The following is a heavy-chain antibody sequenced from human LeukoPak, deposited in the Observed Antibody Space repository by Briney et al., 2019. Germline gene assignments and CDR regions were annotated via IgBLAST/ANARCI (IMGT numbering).Heavy chain of an antibody. V-gene: IGHV3-30*03. CDR2: ISLNGGDT. J-gene: IGHJ4*02. CDR3: ARDPTTRSNRAQFYSDY. CDR1: GFTFSNYW. D-gene: IGHD4-17*01. Sequence: PGGSLKLSCAASGFTFSNYWMHWVRQAPGKGLEWVAVISLNGGDTNYAGSVKGRFTISRDNSKNTLYLQMNSLRAEDTAVYYCARDPTTRSNRAQFYSDYWGQGTLVIVSS.